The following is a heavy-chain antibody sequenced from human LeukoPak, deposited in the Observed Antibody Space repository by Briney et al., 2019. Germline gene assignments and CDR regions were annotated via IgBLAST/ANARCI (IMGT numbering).Heavy chain of an antibody. V-gene: IGHV4-59*13. CDR2: IYYSGST. CDR1: GGSIGTYY. Sequence: SETLSLTCTVSGGSIGTYYWSWIRQPPGKGLEWIGYIYYSGSTNYNPSLKSRVTISVYTSKNQFSLKLNSVTAADTAVYYRAKDTVAMVTRGGYYYYGMDVWGQGTTVTVSS. CDR3: AKDTVAMVTRGGYYYYGMDV. J-gene: IGHJ6*02. D-gene: IGHD5-18*01.